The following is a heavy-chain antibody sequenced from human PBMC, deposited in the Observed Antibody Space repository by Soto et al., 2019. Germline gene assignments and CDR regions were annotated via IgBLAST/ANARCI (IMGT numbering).Heavy chain of an antibody. CDR3: ARDPRGGVYFDY. V-gene: IGHV1-3*01. J-gene: IGHJ4*02. D-gene: IGHD2-8*01. Sequence: QVHLVQSGAEVKKPGASVKVSCKASGYTFTNYAMHWVRQAPGQRLEWMGWINADNGDTKYSQKFQGRVTFTWDTSATTAYMELTSLTSEDTAMYYCARDPRGGVYFDYWGQGTLVTVSS. CDR1: GYTFTNYA. CDR2: INADNGDT.